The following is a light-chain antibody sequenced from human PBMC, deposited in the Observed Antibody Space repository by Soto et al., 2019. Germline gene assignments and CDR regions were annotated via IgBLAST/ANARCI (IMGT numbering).Light chain of an antibody. J-gene: IGKJ1*01. CDR2: IAS. CDR3: LQHYNYPWT. Sequence: DIQMTHSPPSLSSSVVYRVSITCGASQDVSNDLGWYQQKPGKDPKRLIYIASRLESGVPSRFSGSGFGTEFTLTISGLQPDDFATYYCLQHYNYPWTFGQGTKVDIK. CDR1: QDVSND. V-gene: IGKV1-17*01.